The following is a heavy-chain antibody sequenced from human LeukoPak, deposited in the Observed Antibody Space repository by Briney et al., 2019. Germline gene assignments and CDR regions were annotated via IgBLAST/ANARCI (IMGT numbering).Heavy chain of an antibody. Sequence: SVKVSCKASGGTFSSYAISWVRQAPGQGLEWMGGIIPIFGTANYAQKLQGRVTMTTDTSTSTAYMELRSLRSDDTAVYYCARVGEYYDILTGYYPTDYYYMDVWGKGTTVTVSS. J-gene: IGHJ6*03. CDR2: IIPIFGTA. CDR1: GGTFSSYA. V-gene: IGHV1-69*05. CDR3: ARVGEYYDILTGYYPTDYYYMDV. D-gene: IGHD3-9*01.